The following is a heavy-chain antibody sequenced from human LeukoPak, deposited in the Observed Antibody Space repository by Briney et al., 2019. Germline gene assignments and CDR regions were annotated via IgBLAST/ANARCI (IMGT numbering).Heavy chain of an antibody. J-gene: IGHJ4*02. V-gene: IGHV4-39*01. CDR1: GGSISSSSYY. CDR3: ARPQRYSMYALDY. D-gene: IGHD5/OR15-5a*01. CDR2: IYYSGST. Sequence: SSETLSLTCSVSGGSISSSSYYWGWIRQPPGIKLEWIGNIYYSGSTYYNPSLKSRVTISVDTSKNQFSLKLSSVTAADTAVYYCARPQRYSMYALDYWGQGTLVTVSS.